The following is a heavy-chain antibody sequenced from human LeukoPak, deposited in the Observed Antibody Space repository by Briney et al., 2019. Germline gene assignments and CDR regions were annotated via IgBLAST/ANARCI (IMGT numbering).Heavy chain of an antibody. V-gene: IGHV3-23*01. CDR3: AKPTIVVVAATPFDY. Sequence: GGSLRLSCAASRFTFSSYAMSWVRQAPGKGLEWVSAISGSGGSTYYADSVKGRFTISRDNSKNTLYLQMNSLGAEDTAVYYCAKPTIVVVAATPFDYWGQGTLVTVSS. D-gene: IGHD2-15*01. J-gene: IGHJ4*02. CDR2: ISGSGGST. CDR1: RFTFSSYA.